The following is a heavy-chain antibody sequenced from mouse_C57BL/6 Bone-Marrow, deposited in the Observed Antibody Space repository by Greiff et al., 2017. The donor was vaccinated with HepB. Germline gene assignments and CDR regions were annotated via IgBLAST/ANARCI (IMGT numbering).Heavy chain of an antibody. CDR2: IDPENGDT. J-gene: IGHJ2*01. V-gene: IGHV14-4*01. Sequence: EVQLQQSGAELVRPGASVKLSCTASGFNIKDDYMHWVKQRPEQGLEWIGWIDPENGDTEYASKFQGKATITAATSSNTAYLQLSSLTSEDTAVDYCTTGDNYFDYWGQGTTLTVSS. CDR3: TTGDNYFDY. CDR1: GFNIKDDY.